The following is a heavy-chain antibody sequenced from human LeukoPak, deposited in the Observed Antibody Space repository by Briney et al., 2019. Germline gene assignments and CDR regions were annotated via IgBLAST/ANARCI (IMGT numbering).Heavy chain of an antibody. CDR2: IYPGDSDT. V-gene: IGHV5-51*01. D-gene: IGHD3-16*01. CDR1: GYSFTTYW. Sequence: GESLKISCKGSGYSFTTYWIGWVRQMPGKGLEWMGIIYPGDSDTRYSLSFQGQVTISADKSISTAYLQWTSLKASDTAIYYCVRHVTWAFDYWGQGALVAVSS. J-gene: IGHJ4*02. CDR3: VRHVTWAFDY.